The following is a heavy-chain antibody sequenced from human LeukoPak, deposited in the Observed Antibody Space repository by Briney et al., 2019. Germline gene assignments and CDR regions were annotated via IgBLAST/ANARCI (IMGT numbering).Heavy chain of an antibody. CDR1: GGSLSGYY. Sequence: SETLSLTCAVYGGSLSGYYWNWIRQPPRKGLQWIGEINHSGSTNYNPSLKSRVTISLDTSKNQFSLKLSSVTAADTAVYYCARTDNWNYRWFDPWGQGTLVTVSS. CDR2: INHSGST. CDR3: ARTDNWNYRWFDP. J-gene: IGHJ5*02. V-gene: IGHV4-34*01. D-gene: IGHD1-7*01.